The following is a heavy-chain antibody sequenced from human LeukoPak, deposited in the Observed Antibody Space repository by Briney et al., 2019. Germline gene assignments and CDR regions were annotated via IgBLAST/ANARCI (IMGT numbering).Heavy chain of an antibody. CDR3: ARDRPRGATDFDY. V-gene: IGHV1-18*01. Sequence: GASVTVSCKASGYTFTSYGISWVRQAPGQGLEWMGWISTYNGDTNYAQKLQGRVTMTTDTSTNTAYMELRSLRSDDTAVYYCARDRPRGATDFDYWGQGTLVTVSS. J-gene: IGHJ4*02. CDR2: ISTYNGDT. CDR1: GYTFTSYG. D-gene: IGHD1-26*01.